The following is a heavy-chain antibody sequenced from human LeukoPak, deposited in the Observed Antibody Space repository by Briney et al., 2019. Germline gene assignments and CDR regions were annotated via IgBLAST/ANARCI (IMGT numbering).Heavy chain of an antibody. Sequence: ASVTVSCKASGGTFSSYAISWVRQAPGQGLEWMGRIIPILGIANYAQKFQGRVTITADKSTSTAYMELSSLRSEDTAVYYCARVPWGIAANIPHIDYWGQGTLVTVSS. V-gene: IGHV1-69*04. J-gene: IGHJ4*02. CDR2: IIPILGIA. D-gene: IGHD6-13*01. CDR1: GGTFSSYA. CDR3: ARVPWGIAANIPHIDY.